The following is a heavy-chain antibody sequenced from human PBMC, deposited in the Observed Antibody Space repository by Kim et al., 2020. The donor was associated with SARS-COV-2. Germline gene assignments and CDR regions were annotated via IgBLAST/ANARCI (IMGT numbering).Heavy chain of an antibody. CDR3: ARDRGSTRRGKGEGEVEI. CDR1: GFTFSSYA. J-gene: IGHJ3*02. V-gene: IGHV3-30*04. CDR2: ISYDGSNK. Sequence: GGSLRLSCAASGFTFSSYAMHWVRQAPGKGLEWVAVISYDGSNKYYADSVKGRFTISRDNSKNTLYLQMNSLRAEDTAVYYCARDRGSTRRGKGEGEVEIWGEGKMGTVSS. D-gene: IGHD1-26*01.